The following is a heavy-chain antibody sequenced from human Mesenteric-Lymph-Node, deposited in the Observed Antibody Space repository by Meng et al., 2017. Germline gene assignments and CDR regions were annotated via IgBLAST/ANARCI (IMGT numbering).Heavy chain of an antibody. CDR3: ASFVSGSRESYYFDY. V-gene: IGHV3-30*04. J-gene: IGHJ4*02. CDR1: GFTFSSYA. CDR2: ISYDGSNK. D-gene: IGHD3-10*01. Sequence: GESLKISCAASGFTFSSYAMHWVRQAPGKGLEWVAVISYDGSNKYYADSVKGRFTISRDNSKNTLYLQMNSLRAEDTAVYYCASFVSGSRESYYFDYWGQGTLVTVSS.